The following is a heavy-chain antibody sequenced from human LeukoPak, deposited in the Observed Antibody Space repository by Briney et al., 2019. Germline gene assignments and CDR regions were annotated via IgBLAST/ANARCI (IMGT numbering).Heavy chain of an antibody. D-gene: IGHD2-15*01. CDR2: MSYDGRNK. CDR3: AKPRDIDSWAFDV. J-gene: IGHJ3*01. CDR1: GFTFNNHD. Sequence: PGGSLRLSCAASGFTFNNHDMHWVRQAPGRGLEWVAGMSYDGRNKYYADSVKGRYTISRDNSENTLNLQMNSLRTEDTAVYYCAKPRDIDSWAFDVWGQGTMVTVS. V-gene: IGHV3-30*18.